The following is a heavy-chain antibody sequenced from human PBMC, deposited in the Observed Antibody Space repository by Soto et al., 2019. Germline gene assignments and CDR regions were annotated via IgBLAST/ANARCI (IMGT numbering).Heavy chain of an antibody. CDR1: GYTFTSYD. Sequence: QVQLVQSGAELKKPGASVKVSCKSSGYTFTSYDFNWVRQATGQDPEWMGWMNPDSGNTGYALECQGRVTMTREPSISTAYSELSSFRSDDTAVYYCARAPREGGFDYWGQGTLVTVSS. CDR3: ARAPREGGFDY. J-gene: IGHJ4*02. CDR2: MNPDSGNT. V-gene: IGHV1-8*01. D-gene: IGHD1-26*01.